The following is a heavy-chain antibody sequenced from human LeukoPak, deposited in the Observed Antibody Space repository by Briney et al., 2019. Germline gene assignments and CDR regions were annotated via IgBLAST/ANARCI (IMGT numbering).Heavy chain of an antibody. CDR2: ISDSGGST. J-gene: IGHJ6*02. D-gene: IGHD3-16*01. CDR1: GFTFSSYA. CDR3: AKDSRGGRFYVMDV. Sequence: GGSLRLSCAASGFTFSSYAMRWVRQAPGKGLEWVSGISDSGGSTYYTDSVRGRFTISRDNFKNTLYLQMNSVTAEDTAVYYCAKDSRGGRFYVMDVRGQGTTVTVSS. V-gene: IGHV3-23*01.